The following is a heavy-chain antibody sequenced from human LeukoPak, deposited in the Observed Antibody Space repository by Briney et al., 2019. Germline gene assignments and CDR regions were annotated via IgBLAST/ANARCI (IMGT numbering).Heavy chain of an antibody. D-gene: IGHD1-26*01. CDR2: IYYSGST. J-gene: IGHJ4*02. CDR1: VGSIRSSSYY. Sequence: SETLSLTCSVSVGSIRSSSYYWGWIRQPPGKGLEWIGSIYYSGSTYYNPSLKSRVTISVDTSKNQFSLKLSSVTAADTAVYYCARESDSGSYLDYWGQGTLVTVSS. V-gene: IGHV4-39*07. CDR3: ARESDSGSYLDY.